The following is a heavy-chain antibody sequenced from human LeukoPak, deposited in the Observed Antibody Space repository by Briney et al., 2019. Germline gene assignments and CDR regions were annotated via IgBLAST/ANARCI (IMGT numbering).Heavy chain of an antibody. CDR2: SNAYNGNT. CDR3: ARGYSSGWVHFFDY. CDR1: GYNFSSSG. Sequence: ASVKMSCKTAGYNFSSSGCSWLRRPPGQGLEWMGWSNAYNGNTNYAQKHHGRVTMTTDTSTSTAYMELRSLRSDDAAVYYCARGYSSGWVHFFDYWGQGTLVTVSS. D-gene: IGHD6-19*01. V-gene: IGHV1-18*01. J-gene: IGHJ4*02.